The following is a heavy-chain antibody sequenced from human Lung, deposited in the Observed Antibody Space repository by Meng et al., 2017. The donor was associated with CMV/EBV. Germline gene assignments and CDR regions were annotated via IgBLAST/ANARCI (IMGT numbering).Heavy chain of an antibody. V-gene: IGHV1-18*04. Sequence: NASRYNFDIFGMTCVRQAPGQGLEWVGWISAKNGDTRYARKFQGRVTVTTDTSTKTVYMELRGLRSDDSAIYYCARAGAEVTTHFDFWGQGTLVTVSS. J-gene: IGHJ4*02. CDR2: ISAKNGDT. D-gene: IGHD2-21*02. CDR3: ARAGAEVTTHFDF. CDR1: RYNFDIFG.